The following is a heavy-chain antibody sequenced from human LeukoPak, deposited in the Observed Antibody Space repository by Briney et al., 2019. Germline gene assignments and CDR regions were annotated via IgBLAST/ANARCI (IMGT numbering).Heavy chain of an antibody. D-gene: IGHD1-26*01. J-gene: IGHJ6*03. Sequence: SETLSLTCAVYGGSFSGYYWSWIRQPPGKGLEWIGEINHSGSTNYNPSLKSRVTISVDTSKNQFSLKLSSVTAADTAVYYCARGRGGSYFKPYYYYYMDVWGKGTTVTVSS. CDR1: GGSFSGYY. CDR2: INHSGST. V-gene: IGHV4-34*01. CDR3: ARGRGGSYFKPYYYYYMDV.